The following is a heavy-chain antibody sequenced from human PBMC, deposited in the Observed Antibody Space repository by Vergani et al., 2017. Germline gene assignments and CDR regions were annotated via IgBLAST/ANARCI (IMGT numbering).Heavy chain of an antibody. CDR1: GFTFTSYG. D-gene: IGHD6-19*01. V-gene: IGHV3-23*01. Sequence: EVQLLESGGGLVQPGESLRLSCTVSGFTFTSYGISWVRQAPGKGLEWVSGISASGGSTYYTDSVKGRFIISRDISKNTLYLQMNNLRAEDTALYYCAKGYSSGWYGGACDYWGQGTLVTVSS. J-gene: IGHJ4*02. CDR3: AKGYSSGWYGGACDY. CDR2: ISASGGST.